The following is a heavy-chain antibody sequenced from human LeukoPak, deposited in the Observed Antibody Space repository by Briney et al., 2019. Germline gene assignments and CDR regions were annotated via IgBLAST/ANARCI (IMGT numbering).Heavy chain of an antibody. Sequence: PSETLSLTCTVSGGSISSGDYYWSWIRQPPGKGLEWIGYIYYSGSTYYNPSLKSRVTISVDTSKNQSSLKLSSVTAADTAVYYCARGEYYYDSSGYYYYWGQGTLVTVSS. J-gene: IGHJ4*02. D-gene: IGHD3-22*01. CDR2: IYYSGST. V-gene: IGHV4-30-4*01. CDR1: GGSISSGDYY. CDR3: ARGEYYYDSSGYYYY.